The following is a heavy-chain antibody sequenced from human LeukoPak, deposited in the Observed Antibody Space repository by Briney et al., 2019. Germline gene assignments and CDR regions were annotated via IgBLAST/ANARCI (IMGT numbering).Heavy chain of an antibody. Sequence: GGSLRLSCAASGFTFSSYSINWVRQAPGKGLEWVSCVSSTSSFIYYADSVKGRFTISRDNAKNSLYLQMNSLRAEDTAVYYCARDNTYYSGSRYYDRFDYWGQGTLVTVSS. CDR2: VSSTSSFI. D-gene: IGHD2-15*01. V-gene: IGHV3-21*01. CDR3: ARDNTYYSGSRYYDRFDY. CDR1: GFTFSSYS. J-gene: IGHJ4*02.